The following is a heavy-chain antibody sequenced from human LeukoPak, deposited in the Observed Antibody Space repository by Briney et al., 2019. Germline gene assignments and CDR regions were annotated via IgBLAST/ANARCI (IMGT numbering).Heavy chain of an antibody. CDR1: GFDFSNSW. V-gene: IGHV3-7*03. D-gene: IGHD1/OR15-1a*01. Sequence: GGSLRLSCVVSGFDFSNSWMYWVRQAPGKGLEGVANIKKDGSGISYVDFVKGRFIISRDNAKNSLYLQMNSLSVEDTAVYLCAGGNSMDVWGKGTAVIVSS. CDR2: IKKDGSGI. J-gene: IGHJ6*04. CDR3: AGGNSMDV.